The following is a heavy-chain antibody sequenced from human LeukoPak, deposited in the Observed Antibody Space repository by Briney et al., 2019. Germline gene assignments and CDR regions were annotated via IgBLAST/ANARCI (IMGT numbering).Heavy chain of an antibody. CDR2: ISYDGSNK. Sequence: GGSLRLSCAASGFTFSSYGMHWVRQAPGKGLEWVAVISYDGSNKYYADSVKGRFTISRDNSKNTLYLQMNSLRAEDTAVYYCAGTCSGGSCYYQHFDYWGQGTLVTVSS. CDR1: GFTFSSYG. J-gene: IGHJ4*02. D-gene: IGHD2-15*01. V-gene: IGHV3-30*19. CDR3: AGTCSGGSCYYQHFDY.